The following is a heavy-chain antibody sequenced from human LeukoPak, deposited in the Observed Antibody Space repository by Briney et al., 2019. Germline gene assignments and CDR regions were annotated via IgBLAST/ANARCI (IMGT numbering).Heavy chain of an antibody. Sequence: PGGSLRLSCAASGFTFSSYGMNWVRRAPGKVLEWLSYISSSSNSIYYADSVKGRFTISRDNSKNTLYLQMSSLRAEDTAVYFCVRGYSFGPYGMDVWGQGTTVTVSS. J-gene: IGHJ6*02. CDR1: GFTFSSYG. V-gene: IGHV3-48*01. D-gene: IGHD2-15*01. CDR3: VRGYSFGPYGMDV. CDR2: ISSSSNSI.